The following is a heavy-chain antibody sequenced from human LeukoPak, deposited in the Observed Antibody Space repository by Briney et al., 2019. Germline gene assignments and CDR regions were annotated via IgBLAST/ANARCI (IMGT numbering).Heavy chain of an antibody. J-gene: IGHJ4*02. CDR2: IRYDGNNE. D-gene: IGHD3-22*01. Sequence: PGGSLRLSCSASGFIFRSYGMHWVRQAPGKGLEWVAFIRYDGNNEYYTDSVKGRFTLSRDNSKNTLYLQMNSLRAEDTAVYYCAKYSVLSYYDSSGYLDWGQGTLVTVSS. V-gene: IGHV3-30*02. CDR1: GFIFRSYG. CDR3: AKYSVLSYYDSSGYLD.